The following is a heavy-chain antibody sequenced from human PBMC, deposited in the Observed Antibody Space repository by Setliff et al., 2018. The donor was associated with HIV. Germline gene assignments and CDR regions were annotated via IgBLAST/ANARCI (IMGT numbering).Heavy chain of an antibody. J-gene: IGHJ4*02. D-gene: IGHD3-22*01. Sequence: SETLSLTCAVSGGSISSNWWSWVRQSPGKGLEWIGEIYHSGSTHYNPSLQSRVTISVDKSKSHFSLKLNSVTAADTAVYYCGGNGYYSIDYWGQGTLVTVAS. CDR1: GGSISSNW. CDR2: IYHSGST. CDR3: GGNGYYSIDY. V-gene: IGHV4-4*02.